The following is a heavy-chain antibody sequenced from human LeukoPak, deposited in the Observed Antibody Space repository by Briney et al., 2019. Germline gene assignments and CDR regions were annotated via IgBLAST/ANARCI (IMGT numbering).Heavy chain of an antibody. CDR1: GGSFSGFY. CDR3: TREERYCDFWRGLGH. J-gene: IGHJ4*02. D-gene: IGHD3-3*01. CDR2: INHSGST. V-gene: IGHV4-34*01. Sequence: SETLSLTCAAYGGSFSGFYWSLIRQPPGKGLEWIGEINHSGSTNYNPSLKSRVTISVDTSKNQFSLKLTSVTAADTAVYYCTREERYCDFWRGLGHWGQGTLVTVSS.